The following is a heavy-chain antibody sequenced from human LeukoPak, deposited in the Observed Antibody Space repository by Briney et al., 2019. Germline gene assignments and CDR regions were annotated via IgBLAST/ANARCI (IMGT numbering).Heavy chain of an antibody. V-gene: IGHV3-13*01. J-gene: IGHJ6*02. Sequence: GGSLRLSCAASGFTFSSYDMHWVRQATGKGLERVSAIGTAGDTYYPGSVKGRFTISRENAKNSLYLQMNSLRAGDTAVYYCARGGTTFGGVIVLGMDVWGQGTTVTVSS. CDR1: GFTFSSYD. CDR3: ARGGTTFGGVIVLGMDV. CDR2: IGTAGDT. D-gene: IGHD3-16*02.